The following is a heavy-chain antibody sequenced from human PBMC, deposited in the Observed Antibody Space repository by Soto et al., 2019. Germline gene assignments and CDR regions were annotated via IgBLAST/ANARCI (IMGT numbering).Heavy chain of an antibody. CDR3: ARYYYDSSGYYQTGYYFDY. Sequence: PSETLSLTCTVSGGSISSGGYYWSWIRQHPGKGLEWIGYIYYSGSTYYNPSLKSRVTISVDTSKNQFSLKLSSVTAADTAVYYCARYYYDSSGYYQTGYYFDYWGQGTLVTVSS. CDR1: GGSISSGGYY. J-gene: IGHJ4*02. V-gene: IGHV4-31*03. CDR2: IYYSGST. D-gene: IGHD3-22*01.